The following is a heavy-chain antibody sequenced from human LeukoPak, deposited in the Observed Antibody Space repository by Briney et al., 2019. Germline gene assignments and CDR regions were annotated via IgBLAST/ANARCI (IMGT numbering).Heavy chain of an antibody. V-gene: IGHV4-39*07. CDR2: IYYSERT. CDR1: GGSISSGAYY. CDR3: ARSDILSGFD. D-gene: IGHD3-9*01. Sequence: PSETLSLTCTVSGGSISSGAYYWGWIRQPPGKGLEWIGSIYYSERTYYNPSLKSRVTISVDTSKNQFSLKLSSVTAADTAVYYCARSDILSGFDWGQGTLVTVSS. J-gene: IGHJ4*02.